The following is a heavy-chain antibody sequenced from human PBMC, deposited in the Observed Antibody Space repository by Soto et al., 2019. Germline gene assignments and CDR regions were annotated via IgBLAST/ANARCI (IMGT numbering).Heavy chain of an antibody. V-gene: IGHV1-69*02. D-gene: IGHD1-1*01. CDR2: IIPILGIA. CDR3: ARTERRGSHRHDAFDI. Sequence: GASVKVSCKASGGTFSSYTISWVRQAPGQGLEWIGRIIPILGIANYAQKFQGRVTITADKSTSTAYMELSSLRSEVTAVYYCARTERRGSHRHDAFDIWGQGTMVTVSS. CDR1: GGTFSSYT. J-gene: IGHJ3*02.